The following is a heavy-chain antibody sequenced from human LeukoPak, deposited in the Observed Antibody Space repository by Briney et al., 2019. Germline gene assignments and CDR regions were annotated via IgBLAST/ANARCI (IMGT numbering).Heavy chain of an antibody. CDR1: GGSISTYY. CDR2: IYNSGST. V-gene: IGHV4-59*01. D-gene: IGHD6-13*01. J-gene: IGHJ4*02. Sequence: SETLSLTCTVSGGSISTYYWSWIRQPPRKRLESIGYIYNSGSTNYNPSLKSRVTISVDTSKNQFSLKLSSVTAADTAVYYCARENSNSWYLDYWGQGTLVTVSS. CDR3: ARENSNSWYLDY.